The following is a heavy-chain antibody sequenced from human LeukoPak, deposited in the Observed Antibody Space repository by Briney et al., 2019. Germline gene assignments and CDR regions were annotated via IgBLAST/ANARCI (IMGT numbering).Heavy chain of an antibody. Sequence: SETLSLTCTVSGGSISSYYWSWIRQPPGEGLEWIGYIFYSERPNYNPSLKCRVTISVDTSKNQFSLKLSSVTAADTAVYYCARRGGSPLGAFDIWGQGTMVTVSS. CDR3: ARRGGSPLGAFDI. D-gene: IGHD1-26*01. V-gene: IGHV4-59*01. CDR1: GGSISSYY. J-gene: IGHJ3*02. CDR2: IFYSERP.